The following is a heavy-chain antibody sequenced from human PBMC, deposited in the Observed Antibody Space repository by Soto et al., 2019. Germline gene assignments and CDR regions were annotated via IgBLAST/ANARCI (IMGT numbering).Heavy chain of an antibody. Sequence: GESLKISCQGSGYSFTSYWIGWVRQMPGKGLEWMGIIYPGDSDTRYSPSFQGQVTISADKSTSTAYLQWSSLKASDTAMYYCASSLPNYYDGSGYYLSWGQGALVTVSS. V-gene: IGHV5-51*01. D-gene: IGHD3-22*01. CDR1: GYSFTSYW. CDR3: ASSLPNYYDGSGYYLS. CDR2: IYPGDSDT. J-gene: IGHJ5*02.